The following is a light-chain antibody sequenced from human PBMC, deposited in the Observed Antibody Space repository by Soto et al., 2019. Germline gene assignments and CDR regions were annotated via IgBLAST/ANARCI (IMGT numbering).Light chain of an antibody. CDR2: ASS. CDR1: QTISNT. Sequence: DIQMTQSPSSLSASVGDRVTITCRASQTISNTFRWYQQRPGKPPNLLIYASSTLQSGDPPRFSSGGSGTQFALTMSSLQPEDVATYYCQQTYSTPLTFGQGTRLEIK. J-gene: IGKJ5*01. V-gene: IGKV1-39*01. CDR3: QQTYSTPLT.